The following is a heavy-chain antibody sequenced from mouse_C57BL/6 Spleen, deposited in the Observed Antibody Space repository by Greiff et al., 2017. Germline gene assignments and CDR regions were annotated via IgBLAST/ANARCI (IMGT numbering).Heavy chain of an antibody. V-gene: IGHV1-15*01. D-gene: IGHD2-1*01. CDR1: GYTFTDYE. CDR3: TRNGANYPYAMDY. Sequence: VKLMESGAELVRPGASVTLSCKASGYTFTDYEMHWVKQTPVHGLEWIGAIDPETGGTAYNQKFKGKAILTADKSSSTAYMELRSLTSEDSAVYYCTRNGANYPYAMDYWGQGTSVTVSS. J-gene: IGHJ4*01. CDR2: IDPETGGT.